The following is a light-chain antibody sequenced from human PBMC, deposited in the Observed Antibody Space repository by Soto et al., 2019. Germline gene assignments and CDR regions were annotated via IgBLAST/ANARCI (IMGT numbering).Light chain of an antibody. V-gene: IGKV1-39*01. Sequence: DIQMSQSASSLSGYVGDRVTITCRASESISRHLNWYQQKPGKAPKLLIYAASSLQNGVPSRFRGGGSGTDFTLTISNLQPEDFATYYCQQTYTTLSITFGQGTRLDIK. CDR3: QQTYTTLSIT. CDR2: AAS. J-gene: IGKJ5*01. CDR1: ESISRH.